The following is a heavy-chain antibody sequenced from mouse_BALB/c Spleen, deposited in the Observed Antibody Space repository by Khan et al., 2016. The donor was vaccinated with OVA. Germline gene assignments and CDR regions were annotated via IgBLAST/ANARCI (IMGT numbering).Heavy chain of an antibody. CDR1: GYSITSDYV. J-gene: IGHJ3*01. CDR2: ISYSGST. CDR3: TRGRAN. Sequence: EVKLLESGPGLVKPSQSLSLTCTVTGYSITSDYVWNWIRQFPGNKLEWMGYISYSGSTSYTPSLKSRFSITRDTSKNQFFLQLNSMTTEDTATYYWTRGRANWGQGTLVTVSA. D-gene: IGHD3-3*01. V-gene: IGHV3-2*02.